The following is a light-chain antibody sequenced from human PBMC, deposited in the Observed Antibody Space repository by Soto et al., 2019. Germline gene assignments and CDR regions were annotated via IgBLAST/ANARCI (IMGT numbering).Light chain of an antibody. CDR2: WAS. CDR3: QQYYSTPPYT. J-gene: IGKJ2*01. CDR1: PSVLYSSNNKNY. Sequence: DIVMTQSPDSLAVSLGERATINCKSSPSVLYSSNNKNYLAWYQQKPGQPPKLLIYWASTRESRVPDRFSGSGSGTDFTLTISSLQAEDVAVYYCQQYYSTPPYTFGQGTKLEIK. V-gene: IGKV4-1*01.